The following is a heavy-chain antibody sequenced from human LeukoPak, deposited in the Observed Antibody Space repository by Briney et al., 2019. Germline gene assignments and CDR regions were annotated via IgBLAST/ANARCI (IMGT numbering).Heavy chain of an antibody. CDR1: GGTFISYA. Sequence: SVKVSCKASGGTFISYAISWVRQAPGQGLEWMGRIIPIFGTANYAQKFQGRVTITTDESTSTAYMELSSLRSEDTAVYYCARESYYDSSGPGGGALNYFDYWGQGTLVTVSS. D-gene: IGHD3-22*01. CDR2: IIPIFGTA. J-gene: IGHJ4*02. V-gene: IGHV1-69*05. CDR3: ARESYYDSSGPGGGALNYFDY.